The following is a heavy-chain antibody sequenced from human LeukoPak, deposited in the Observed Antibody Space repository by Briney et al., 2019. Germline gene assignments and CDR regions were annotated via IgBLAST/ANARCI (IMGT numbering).Heavy chain of an antibody. Sequence: GGSLRLSCAASGFTFDDYAMHWVRQAPGKGLEWVSGISWNSGSIGYADSVKGRFTISRDNAKNSLYLQMNSLRAEDTALYYCAKESGYGDYDHWGQGTLVTVSS. CDR2: ISWNSGSI. CDR1: GFTFDDYA. CDR3: AKESGYGDYDH. J-gene: IGHJ5*02. V-gene: IGHV3-9*01. D-gene: IGHD4-17*01.